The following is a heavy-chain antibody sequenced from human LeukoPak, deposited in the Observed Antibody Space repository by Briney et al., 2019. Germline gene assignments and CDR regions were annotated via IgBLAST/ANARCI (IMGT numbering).Heavy chain of an antibody. J-gene: IGHJ6*02. CDR2: IYYSGST. Sequence: SETLSLTCTVSGGSISSYYWSWIRKPPGKGLEWIGYIYYSGSTNYNPSLKSRVTISVDTSKNQFSLNLSSVTAADTAVYYCARDQGYGMDVWGQGTTVTVSS. CDR3: ARDQGYGMDV. V-gene: IGHV4-59*01. CDR1: GGSISSYY.